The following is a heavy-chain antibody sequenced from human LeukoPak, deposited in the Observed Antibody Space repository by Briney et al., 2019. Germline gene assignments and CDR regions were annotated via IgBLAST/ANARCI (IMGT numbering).Heavy chain of an antibody. CDR2: INPNSGGT. J-gene: IGHJ5*02. Sequence: ASVKVSCKVSGYTLTELSMHWVRQAPGRGLEWMGWINPNSGGTNYAQKFQGRVTMTRDTSISTAYMELSRLRSDDTAVYYCAREDCGGDCPTAYNWFDPWGQGTLVTVSS. D-gene: IGHD2-21*01. CDR3: AREDCGGDCPTAYNWFDP. CDR1: GYTLTELS. V-gene: IGHV1-2*02.